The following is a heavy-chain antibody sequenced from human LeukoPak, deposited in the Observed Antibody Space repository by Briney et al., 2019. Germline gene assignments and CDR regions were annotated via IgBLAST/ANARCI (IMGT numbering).Heavy chain of an antibody. Sequence: PSETLSLTCTVSGGSISSYYWSWIRQPPGKGLEWIGYIYYSGSTNYNPSLKSRVNISVDTSKNQFSLKLSSVTAADTAVYYCARQVQPYDFWSGYYAFDYWGQGTLVTVSS. D-gene: IGHD3-3*01. V-gene: IGHV4-59*01. J-gene: IGHJ4*02. CDR2: IYYSGST. CDR3: ARQVQPYDFWSGYYAFDY. CDR1: GGSISSYY.